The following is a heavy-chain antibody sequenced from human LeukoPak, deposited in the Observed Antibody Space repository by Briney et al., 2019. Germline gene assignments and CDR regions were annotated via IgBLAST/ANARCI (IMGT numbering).Heavy chain of an antibody. V-gene: IGHV4-34*01. CDR3: AREPEEKYYYYYGMDV. CDR1: GGSFSGYY. J-gene: IGHJ6*02. CDR2: INHSGST. Sequence: KPSETLSLTCAVYGGSFSGYYWSWIRQPPGKGLEWIGEINHSGSTNYNPSLKSRVTISVDTSKNQFSLKLSSVTAADTAVYYCAREPEEKYYYYYGMDVWGRGTTVTVSS.